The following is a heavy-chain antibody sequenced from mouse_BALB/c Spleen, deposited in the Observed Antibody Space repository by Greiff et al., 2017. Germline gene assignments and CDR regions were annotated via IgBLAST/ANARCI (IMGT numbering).Heavy chain of an antibody. J-gene: IGHJ3*01. CDR1: GFTFSSFG. V-gene: IGHV5-17*02. Sequence: EVQLVESGGGLVQPGGSRKLSCAASGFTFSSFGMHWVRQAPEKGLEWVAYISSGSSTIYYADTVKGRFTISRDNPKNTLFLQMTSLRSEDTAMYYCARSGNYGWFAYWGQGTLVTVSA. D-gene: IGHD2-1*01. CDR2: ISSGSSTI. CDR3: ARSGNYGWFAY.